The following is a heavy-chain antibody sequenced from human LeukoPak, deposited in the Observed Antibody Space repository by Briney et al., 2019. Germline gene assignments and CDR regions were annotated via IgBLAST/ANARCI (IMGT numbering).Heavy chain of an antibody. D-gene: IGHD1-26*01. CDR2: ISDRGSRI. CDR3: ARDDSGSSPVEH. V-gene: IGHV3-23*01. Sequence: GGSLRLSCAVSGITLSNYGMSWVRQAPGKGLEWVAGISDRGSRINYADSVKGRFTISTDHPKNTLYLQMNSLRAEDTAVYYCARDDSGSSPVEHWGQGTLVTVSS. CDR1: GITLSNYG. J-gene: IGHJ4*02.